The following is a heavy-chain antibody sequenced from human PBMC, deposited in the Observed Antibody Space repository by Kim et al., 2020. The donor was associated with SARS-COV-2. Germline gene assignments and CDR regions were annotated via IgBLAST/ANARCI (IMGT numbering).Heavy chain of an antibody. V-gene: IGHV1-3*01. CDR3: ARAQSGYHNWFDP. D-gene: IGHD3-3*01. Sequence: ASVKVSCKASGYTFTSYAMHWVRQAPGQRLEWMGWINAGNGNTKYSQKFQGRVTITRDTSASTAYMELSSLRSEDTAVYYCARAQSGYHNWFDPWGQGTLVTVSS. CDR2: INAGNGNT. CDR1: GYTFTSYA. J-gene: IGHJ5*02.